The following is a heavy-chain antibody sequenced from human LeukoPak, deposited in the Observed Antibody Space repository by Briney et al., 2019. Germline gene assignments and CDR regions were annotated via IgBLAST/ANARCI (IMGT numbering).Heavy chain of an antibody. V-gene: IGHV3-23*01. D-gene: IGHD2-15*01. J-gene: IGHJ4*02. CDR3: AKGRGGSCYSGVDY. Sequence: GGSLRLSCAASGFILSSYAMNWVRQAPGKGLEWVSTICGSGGTTYYTDSVKGRFTISRDNSKNTLYLQMNSLRAEDTAIYYCAKGRGGSCYSGVDYWGPGILVTVSS. CDR2: ICGSGGTT. CDR1: GFILSSYA.